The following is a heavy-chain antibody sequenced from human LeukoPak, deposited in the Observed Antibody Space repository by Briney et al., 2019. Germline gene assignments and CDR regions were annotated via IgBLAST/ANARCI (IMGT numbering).Heavy chain of an antibody. CDR2: IYTSGST. CDR1: GGSISSGSYY. J-gene: IGHJ5*02. Sequence: SETLSLTCTVSGGSISSGSYYWSWIRQPAGKGLEWIGRIYTSGSTNYNPSLKSRVTISVDTSKNQFSLKLSSVTAADTAVYYCARGGYYDSSGSTWGQGTLVTVSS. D-gene: IGHD3-22*01. CDR3: ARGGYYDSSGST. V-gene: IGHV4-61*02.